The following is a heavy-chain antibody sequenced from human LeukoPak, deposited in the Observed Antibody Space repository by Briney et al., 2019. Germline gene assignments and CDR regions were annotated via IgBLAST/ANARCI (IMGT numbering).Heavy chain of an antibody. CDR2: INGVGTTI. J-gene: IGHJ4*02. V-gene: IGHV3-74*01. D-gene: IGHD6-13*01. CDR1: GFTFINYW. CDR3: AKEAAGADFDY. Sequence: GGSLRLSCAASGFTFINYWXXXXXXXXXXXXXXXSRINGVGTTISYADSVKGRFTISRDNAKNTLYLQMNSLRAEDTAVYYCAKEAAGADFDYWGQGTLVTVSP.